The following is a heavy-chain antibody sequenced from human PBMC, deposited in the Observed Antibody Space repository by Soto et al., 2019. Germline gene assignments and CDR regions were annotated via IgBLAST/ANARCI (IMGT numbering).Heavy chain of an antibody. CDR2: ISGSGGST. D-gene: IGHD3-22*01. Sequence: GGSLRLSCAASGFTFSSYAMSWVRQAPGKGLEWVSAISGSGGSTYYADSVKGRFTISRDNSKNTLYLQMNSLRAEDTAVYYCAKEGYYDSSGYYRVDYWGQGTLVTVSS. CDR3: AKEGYYDSSGYYRVDY. J-gene: IGHJ4*02. V-gene: IGHV3-23*01. CDR1: GFTFSSYA.